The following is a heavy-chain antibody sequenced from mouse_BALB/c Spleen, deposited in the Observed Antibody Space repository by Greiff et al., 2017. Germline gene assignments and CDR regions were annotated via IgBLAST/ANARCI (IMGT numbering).Heavy chain of an antibody. CDR1: GYTFTSYY. D-gene: IGHD1-2*01. CDR2: INPSNGGT. V-gene: IGHV1S81*02. J-gene: IGHJ2*01. CDR3: TREGGHYYGQEYYFDY. Sequence: QVQLKQSGAELVKPGASVKLSCKASGYTFTSYYMYWVKQRPGQGLEWIGEINPSNGGTNFNEKFKSKATLTVDKSSSTAYMQLSSLTSEDSAVYYCTREGGHYYGQEYYFDYWGQGTTLTVSS.